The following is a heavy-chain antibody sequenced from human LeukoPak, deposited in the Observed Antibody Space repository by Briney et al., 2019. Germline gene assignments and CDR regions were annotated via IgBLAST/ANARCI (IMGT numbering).Heavy chain of an antibody. V-gene: IGHV3-11*04. CDR1: GFTFSDYY. J-gene: IGHJ4*02. D-gene: IGHD7-27*01. CDR3: ARPHGDKSND. CDR2: ISSSSSSI. Sequence: GGSLRLSCAASGFTFSDYYMNWIRQAPGKGLEWVSYISSSSSSIYYADSVKGRFTISRDNAKNSLYLQMNSLRAEDTAVYYCARPHGDKSNDWGQGNLVTVSS.